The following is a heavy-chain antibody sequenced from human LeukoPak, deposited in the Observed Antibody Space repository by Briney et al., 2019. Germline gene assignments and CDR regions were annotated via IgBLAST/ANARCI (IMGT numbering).Heavy chain of an antibody. CDR1: GFTFSSYA. J-gene: IGHJ6*04. CDR3: ARGPGYSYGLRPGYPYYYYGMDV. V-gene: IGHV3-30*04. Sequence: PGGSLRLSCAASGFTFSSYAMHWVRQAPGKGLEWVAVISYDGSNKYYADSVKGRFTISRDNSKNTLYLQMNSQRAEDTAVYYCARGPGYSYGLRPGYPYYYYGMDVWGKGTTVTVSS. CDR2: ISYDGSNK. D-gene: IGHD5-18*01.